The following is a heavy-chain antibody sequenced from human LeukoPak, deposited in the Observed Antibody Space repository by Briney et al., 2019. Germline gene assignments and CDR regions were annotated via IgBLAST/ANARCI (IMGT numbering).Heavy chain of an antibody. CDR3: ASSRRQFGEFLRHFDY. Sequence: PGGSLRLSCAAYGFTVSSSYISWVRQAPGKGLEWDSVIYSGDSTYYADSVKGRFTVSRDIAKNTLYLQMNSLRDEDTAVYYCASSRRQFGEFLRHFDYWGQGTLVTVSS. CDR1: GFTVSSSY. V-gene: IGHV3-66*01. CDR2: IYSGDST. D-gene: IGHD3-10*01. J-gene: IGHJ4*02.